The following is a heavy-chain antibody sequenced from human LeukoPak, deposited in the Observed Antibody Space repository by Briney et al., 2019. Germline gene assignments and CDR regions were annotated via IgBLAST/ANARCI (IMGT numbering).Heavy chain of an antibody. V-gene: IGHV3-30*18. Sequence: GRSLRLSCAASGFTFSSYGMHWVRQAPGTGLEWVAVISYDGSNKYYADSVKGRFTISRDNSKNTVYLQMNSLRAEDTAVYYCAKKVPANWGSYFDYWGQGTLVTVSS. J-gene: IGHJ4*02. CDR1: GFTFSSYG. D-gene: IGHD7-27*01. CDR3: AKKVPANWGSYFDY. CDR2: ISYDGSNK.